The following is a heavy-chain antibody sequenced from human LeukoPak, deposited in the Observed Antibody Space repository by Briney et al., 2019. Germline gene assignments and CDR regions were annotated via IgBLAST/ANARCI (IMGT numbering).Heavy chain of an antibody. V-gene: IGHV4-31*03. CDR2: IYYSGST. J-gene: IGHJ1*01. Sequence: PSETLSLTCTVSGGSISSGGYFWSWIRQHPGKGLEWIGYIYYSGSTYYNPSLKGRVTISVDTSKNQFSLRLSSVTAADTAIYYCASVSYDTSLQHWGQGTLVTASS. D-gene: IGHD3-22*01. CDR1: GGSISSGGYF. CDR3: ASVSYDTSLQH.